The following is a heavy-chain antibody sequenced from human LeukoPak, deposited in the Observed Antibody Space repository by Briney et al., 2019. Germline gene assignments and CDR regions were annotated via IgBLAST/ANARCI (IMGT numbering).Heavy chain of an antibody. Sequence: PGGSLRLSCAASGFTFTNNFMSWVRQVPGKGLEWVSSISSSSSYIYYADSVKGRFTISRDNAKNSLYLQMNSLRAEDTAVYYCARESTHTDAFDIWGQGTMVTVSS. CDR1: GFTFTNNF. J-gene: IGHJ3*02. CDR3: ARESTHTDAFDI. V-gene: IGHV3-21*01. D-gene: IGHD5/OR15-5a*01. CDR2: ISSSSSYI.